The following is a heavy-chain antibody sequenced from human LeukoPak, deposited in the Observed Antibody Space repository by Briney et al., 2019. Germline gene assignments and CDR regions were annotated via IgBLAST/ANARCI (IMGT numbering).Heavy chain of an antibody. CDR2: IYPGDSDT. CDR1: GYSFTSYW. J-gene: IGHJ3*01. V-gene: IGHV5-51*01. CDR3: ASRSSSLTDAFDF. D-gene: IGHD6-6*01. Sequence: GESLKISCKGSGYSFTSYWIGWVRQMPGEGLEWMGIIYPGDSDTRYSPSFQGQVTISADKSISTAYLQWRSLKASDTAMYYCASRSSSLTDAFDFWGQGTMVTVSS.